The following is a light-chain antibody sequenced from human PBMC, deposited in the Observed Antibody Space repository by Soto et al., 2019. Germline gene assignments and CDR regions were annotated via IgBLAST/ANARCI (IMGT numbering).Light chain of an antibody. CDR2: GVS. CDR1: QSVSDN. V-gene: IGKV3-20*01. CDR3: QQYGSSPPIT. Sequence: EIVLTQSPGTLSLSPGERATLSCRDSQSVSDNLAWYQQKPGQAPRLLIYGVSSRAAGIPDRFSCSGSGTDFTLTISRLEPEDFAVYYCQQYGSSPPITFGQGTRLEIK. J-gene: IGKJ5*01.